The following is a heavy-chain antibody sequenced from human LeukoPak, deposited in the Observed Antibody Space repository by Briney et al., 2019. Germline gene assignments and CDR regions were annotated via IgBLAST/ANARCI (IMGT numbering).Heavy chain of an antibody. J-gene: IGHJ4*02. CDR1: GFTFSSYG. V-gene: IGHV3-30*03. Sequence: GGSLRLSCAASGFTFSSYGMRWVRQAPGKGLEWVAVISYDGSNKYYADSVKGRFTISRDNSKNTLYLQMNSLRAEDTAVYYCAGEGQVGATTHYWGQGTLVTVSS. CDR2: ISYDGSNK. CDR3: AGEGQVGATTHY. D-gene: IGHD1-26*01.